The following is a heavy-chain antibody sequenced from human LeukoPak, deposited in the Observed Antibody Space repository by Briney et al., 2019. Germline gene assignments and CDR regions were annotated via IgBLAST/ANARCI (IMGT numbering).Heavy chain of an antibody. CDR1: GGSISSGSYY. J-gene: IGHJ4*02. V-gene: IGHV4-61*02. D-gene: IGHD6-19*01. CDR2: IYTSGST. Sequence: PSETLSLTCTVSGGSISSGSYYWSWIRQPAGKGLEWIGRIYTSGSTNYNPSLKSRVTISVDTSKNQFSLKLSSVTAADTAVFYRAGGSSGLFQMRDYLDHWGQGTLVTGSS. CDR3: AGGSSGLFQMRDYLDH.